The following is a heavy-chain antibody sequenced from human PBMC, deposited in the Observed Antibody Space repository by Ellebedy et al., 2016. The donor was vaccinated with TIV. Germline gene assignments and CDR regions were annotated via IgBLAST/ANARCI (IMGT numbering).Heavy chain of an antibody. V-gene: IGHV1-24*01. D-gene: IGHD3-22*01. CDR2: FDPEDGET. CDR3: ARHHYDTSGFYYVSPDY. CDR1: GYTLTELS. Sequence: AASVKVSCKVSGYTLTELSMHWVRQAPGKGLEWMGGFDPEDGETIYAQKFQGRVTMTEDTSTDTAYMELSSLRSEDTAVYYCARHHYDTSGFYYVSPDYWGQGTLVTVSS. J-gene: IGHJ4*02.